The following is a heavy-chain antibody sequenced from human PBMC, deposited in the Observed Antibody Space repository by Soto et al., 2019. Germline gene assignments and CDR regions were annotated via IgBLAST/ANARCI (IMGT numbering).Heavy chain of an antibody. CDR2: IFPFIGTT. V-gene: IGHV1-69*13. D-gene: IGHD6-13*01. CDR1: RDSFSNYA. Sequence: GASVKVSCKASRDSFSNYAISWVRQAPGQGLEWMGGIFPFIGTTSFAQRFQDRVTITADEPTSTAYMELRSLTSEDTAVYYCARGGYSSSWRFDYWGQGTVATVSS. CDR3: ARGGYSSSWRFDY. J-gene: IGHJ4*02.